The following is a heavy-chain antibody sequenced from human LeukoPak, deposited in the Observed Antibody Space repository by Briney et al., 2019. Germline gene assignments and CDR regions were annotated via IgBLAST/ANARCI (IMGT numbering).Heavy chain of an antibody. J-gene: IGHJ4*02. D-gene: IGHD5-12*01. Sequence: GGSLRLSCAAPGFTFSSYAMHWVRQAPGKGLEWVAVISYDGSNKYYADSVKGRFTISRDNSKNTLYLQMNSLRAEDTAVYYCARSSGYDYDFDYWGQGTLVTVSS. CDR2: ISYDGSNK. CDR3: ARSSGYDYDFDY. CDR1: GFTFSSYA. V-gene: IGHV3-30-3*01.